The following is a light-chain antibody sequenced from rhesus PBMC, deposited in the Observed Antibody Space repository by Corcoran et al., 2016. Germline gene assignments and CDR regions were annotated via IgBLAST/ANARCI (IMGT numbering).Light chain of an antibody. CDR1: QGISSW. CDR3: QQYNSAPPT. Sequence: DIQMTQSPSSLSASVGDRVTITCRASQGISSWLAWYQQKPGKAPKLLIYKASSLQSGVPSRFSGNGSGTDFTLTISSLPPEDFTSYYCQQYNSAPPTFGQGTKVEIK. CDR2: KAS. J-gene: IGKJ1*01. V-gene: IGKV1-21*01.